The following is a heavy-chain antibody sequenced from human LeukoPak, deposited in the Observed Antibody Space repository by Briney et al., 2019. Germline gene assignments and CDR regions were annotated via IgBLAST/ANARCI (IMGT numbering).Heavy chain of an antibody. CDR2: IKQDGSEK. D-gene: IGHD2-21*02. J-gene: IGHJ4*02. CDR3: ARFNCGGDCFHDY. Sequence: GGSLRLSCAASGFTFSSYWMSWVRQAPGKGLEWVANIKQDGSEKYYVDSVKGRFTISRDNAKNSLYLQMNSLRAEDTAVYYCARFNCGGDCFHDYWGQGTLVTVSS. CDR1: GFTFSSYW. V-gene: IGHV3-7*01.